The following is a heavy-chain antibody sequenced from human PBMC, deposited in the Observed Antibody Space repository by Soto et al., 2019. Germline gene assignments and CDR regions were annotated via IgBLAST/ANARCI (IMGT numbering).Heavy chain of an antibody. CDR2: IYYSGST. V-gene: IGHV4-31*03. Sequence: PSETLSLTCTVSGGSISSGGYYWSWIRQHPGKGLEWIGYIYYSGSTYYNPSLKSRVTISVDTSKNQFSLKLSSVTAADTAVYYCARGGNLPGFDPWGQGTLVTVSS. D-gene: IGHD2-15*01. J-gene: IGHJ5*02. CDR3: ARGGNLPGFDP. CDR1: GGSISSGGYY.